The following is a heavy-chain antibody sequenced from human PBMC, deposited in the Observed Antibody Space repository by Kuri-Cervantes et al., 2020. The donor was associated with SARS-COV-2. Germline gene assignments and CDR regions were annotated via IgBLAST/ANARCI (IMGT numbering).Heavy chain of an antibody. CDR2: IYYSGST. CDR1: GGSISSYY. J-gene: IGHJ5*02. Sequence: SETLSLTCTVSGGSISSYYWSWIRQPPGKGLEWVGYIYYSGSTNYNPYLKSRVTISVDTSKNQLHLKLSSVTAADTAVYYCARSYCGGGSCHNCFDPWGQGTLVTVSS. V-gene: IGHV4-59*01. D-gene: IGHD2-15*01. CDR3: ARSYCGGGSCHNCFDP.